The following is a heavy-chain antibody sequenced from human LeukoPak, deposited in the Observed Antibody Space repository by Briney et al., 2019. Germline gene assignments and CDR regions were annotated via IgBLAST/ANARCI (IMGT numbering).Heavy chain of an antibody. CDR3: AKSGYTMTPNDL. CDR2: IKLDGSEE. Sequence: GGSLRLSCAASGFTFSDYWMTWVRQAPGKGLEWVANIKLDGSEEHYVDSVKGRFSISRDNAKNSLYLQMNSLRADDTAVYYCAKSGYTMTPNDLWGQGTLVTVSS. CDR1: GFTFSDYW. V-gene: IGHV3-7*01. D-gene: IGHD5-24*01. J-gene: IGHJ5*02.